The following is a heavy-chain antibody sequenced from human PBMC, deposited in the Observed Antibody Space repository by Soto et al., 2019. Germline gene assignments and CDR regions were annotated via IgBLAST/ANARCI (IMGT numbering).Heavy chain of an antibody. D-gene: IGHD2-15*01. CDR3: ARGYCSGGSCYSRYYYYYLDV. J-gene: IGHJ6*03. V-gene: IGHV1-69*02. Sequence: QVQLVQSGAEVKKPGSSVKVSCKASGGTFSSYTISWVRQAPGQGLEWMGRIIPILGIANYAQKFQGRVTITADKSTSTAYMERSSLRSEDTAVYYCARGYCSGGSCYSRYYYYYLDVCGKGTTVTVS. CDR2: IIPILGIA. CDR1: GGTFSSYT.